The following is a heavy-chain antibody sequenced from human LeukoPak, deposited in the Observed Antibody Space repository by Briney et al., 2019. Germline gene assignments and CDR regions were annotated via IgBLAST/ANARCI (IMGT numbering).Heavy chain of an antibody. D-gene: IGHD6-19*01. V-gene: IGHV3-7*03. CDR3: AKEGIEVAAFDY. J-gene: IGHJ4*02. CDR1: GFTFSGYW. Sequence: HPGGSLRLSCVASGFTFSGYWMSWVRQAPGKGLEWVANIKPDGSDTAYVDAVKGRFTISRDNSKNSLYLQTNSLRTEDTDLYYCAKEGIEVAAFDYWGQGTLVTVSS. CDR2: IKPDGSDT.